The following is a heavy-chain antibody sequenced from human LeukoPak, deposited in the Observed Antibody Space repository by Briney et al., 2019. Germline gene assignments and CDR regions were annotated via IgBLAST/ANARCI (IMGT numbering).Heavy chain of an antibody. CDR3: ARGQARLSWFDP. CDR1: GVSISSSNSY. J-gene: IGHJ5*02. D-gene: IGHD6-19*01. V-gene: IGHV4-39*01. Sequence: SETLSLTCTVSGVSISSSNSYWGWIRQPPGKGLEWIGSIYYSGNTYYNASLKSQVSISIDTSKNQFSLRLTSVTAADTAVYYCARGQARLSWFDPWGQGTLVTVSS. CDR2: IYYSGNT.